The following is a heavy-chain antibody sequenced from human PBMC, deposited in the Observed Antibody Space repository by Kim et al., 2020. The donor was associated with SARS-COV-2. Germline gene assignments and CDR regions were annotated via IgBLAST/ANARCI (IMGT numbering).Heavy chain of an antibody. CDR1: GFTFSGYS. J-gene: IGHJ4*02. V-gene: IGHV3-21*01. CDR2: ISSSSSYI. CDR3: ASGSGSTNY. D-gene: IGHD3-10*01. Sequence: GGSLRLSCAASGFTFSGYSMNWVRQAPGKGLEWVSSISSSSSYIYYADSVKGRFTFSSDNAKNSLHLQMNGLRAEDTAGYYCASGSGSTNYWGPGALVTVSS.